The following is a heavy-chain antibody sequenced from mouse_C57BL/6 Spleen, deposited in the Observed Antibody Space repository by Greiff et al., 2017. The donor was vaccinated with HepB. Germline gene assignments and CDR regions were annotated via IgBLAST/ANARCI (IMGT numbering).Heavy chain of an antibody. J-gene: IGHJ1*03. V-gene: IGHV1-55*01. D-gene: IGHD2-4*01. CDR3: ARSGVISYDYAGYFAV. Sequence: QVQLQQLGAELVKPGASVKMSCKASGYTFTSYWITWVKQRPGQGLEWIGDIYPGSGSTTYNEKFKSKATLTVDTSSSTAYMKLSGLTSQTSAVYYCARSGVISYDYAGYFAVWGTGTTVTVSS. CDR2: IYPGSGST. CDR1: GYTFTSYW.